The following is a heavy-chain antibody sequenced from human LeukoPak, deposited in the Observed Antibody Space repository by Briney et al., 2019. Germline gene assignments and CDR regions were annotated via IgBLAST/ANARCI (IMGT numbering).Heavy chain of an antibody. Sequence: GESLKIFCKGSGYSFANYWIGWVRQMPGKGLEWMGIIYPGDSDTRYSPSFQGQVTISTDKSISTAYLQWSSLKASDTAMYYCAKVGYCSGGSCYHFDYWGQGTLVTVSS. D-gene: IGHD2-15*01. CDR2: IYPGDSDT. J-gene: IGHJ4*02. CDR1: GYSFANYW. CDR3: AKVGYCSGGSCYHFDY. V-gene: IGHV5-51*01.